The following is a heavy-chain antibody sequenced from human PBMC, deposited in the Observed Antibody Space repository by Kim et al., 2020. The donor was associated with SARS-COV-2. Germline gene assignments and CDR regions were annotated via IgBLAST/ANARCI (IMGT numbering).Heavy chain of an antibody. D-gene: IGHD6-13*01. J-gene: IGHJ5*01. CDR3: TREGIAAADTIKVVASRYHGFDA. Sequence: GGSLRLSCAASGFTFSGSGMHWVRQASGKGLEWVGRIRSKTNSYATEYAAPVKGRFTISRDDSKNTPYLQMNSLKTEDTAVYYCTREGIAAADTIKVVASRYHGFDAWGQGTLVTVSS. CDR1: GFTFSGSG. V-gene: IGHV3-73*01. CDR2: IRSKTNSYAT.